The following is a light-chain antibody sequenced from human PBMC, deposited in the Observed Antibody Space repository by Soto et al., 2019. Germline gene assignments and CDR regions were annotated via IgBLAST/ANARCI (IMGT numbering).Light chain of an antibody. CDR3: QQLNSYPIT. Sequence: DIQMTHSPSSLSASVGDRVTITFRASQSISNYLNWYQQKPGKAPKLLIYAASSLQSGVPSRFSGSGSGTDFTLTISSLQPEDFATYYCQQLNSYPITFGQGTRLEIK. CDR1: QSISNY. J-gene: IGKJ5*01. V-gene: IGKV1-39*01. CDR2: AAS.